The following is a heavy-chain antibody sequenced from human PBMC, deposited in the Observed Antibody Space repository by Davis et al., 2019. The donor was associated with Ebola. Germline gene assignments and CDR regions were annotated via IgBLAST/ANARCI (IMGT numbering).Heavy chain of an antibody. J-gene: IGHJ1*01. CDR2: ISGSGDAT. V-gene: IGHV3-23*01. CDR1: GFTFASYA. D-gene: IGHD3-22*01. Sequence: GESLKISCAASGFTFASYAMSWVRQAPGKGLEWVSAISGSGDATYYADSVKGRFTVSRDNFKSTLYLQMNSLRVEDTAVYYCAKGPLYYDTHWSQGTLVTVSS. CDR3: AKGPLYYDTH.